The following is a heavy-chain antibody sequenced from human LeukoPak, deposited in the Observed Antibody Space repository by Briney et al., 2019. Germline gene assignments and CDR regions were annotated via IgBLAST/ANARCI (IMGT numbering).Heavy chain of an antibody. CDR2: ISYDESNT. CDR1: GFTFSSYA. CDR3: AKDSETYYYDSSGPDY. Sequence: GGSLRLSCAASGFTFSSYAMHWVRQAPGKGLEWVALISYDESNTFYADSVKGRFTISRDNSKNTLYLQMNSLRAEDTAVYYCAKDSETYYYDSSGPDYWGQGTLVTVSS. V-gene: IGHV3-30*04. J-gene: IGHJ4*02. D-gene: IGHD3-22*01.